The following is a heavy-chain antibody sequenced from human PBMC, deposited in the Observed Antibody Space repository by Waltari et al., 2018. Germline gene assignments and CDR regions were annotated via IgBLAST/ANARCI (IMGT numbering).Heavy chain of an antibody. CDR1: GFPFSSYL. Sequence: EVQLVESGGGLVRPGGPLRLSCPASGFPFSSYLLNWVRQAPGKGLEWVANIKEDGSEKYYVDSVKGRFTISRDNTQNSLLLQMNSLRDDDTAVYYCARPLAPRHYHHYGMDVWGRGTAVTVSS. CDR2: IKEDGSEK. CDR3: ARPLAPRHYHHYGMDV. V-gene: IGHV3-7*04. J-gene: IGHJ6*02.